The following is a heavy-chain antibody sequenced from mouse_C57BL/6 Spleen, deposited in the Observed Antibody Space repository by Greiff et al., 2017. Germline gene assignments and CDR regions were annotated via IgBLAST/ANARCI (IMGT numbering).Heavy chain of an antibody. CDR3: ARSVNWVGDFDY. V-gene: IGHV1-69*01. D-gene: IGHD4-1*01. J-gene: IGHJ2*01. CDR2: IDPSDSYT. CDR1: GYTFTSYW. Sequence: QVQLQQPGAELVMPGASVKLSCKASGYTFTSYWMHWVKQRPGQGLEWIGEIDPSDSYTNYNQKFKGKSTLTVDKSSSTAYMQLSSLTSEDSAVYDCARSVNWVGDFDYWGQGTTLTVSS.